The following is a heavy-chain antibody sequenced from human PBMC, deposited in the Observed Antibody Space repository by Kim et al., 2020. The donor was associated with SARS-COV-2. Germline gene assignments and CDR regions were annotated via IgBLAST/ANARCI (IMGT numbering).Heavy chain of an antibody. CDR3: ARDWSRWSITPNNDY. V-gene: IGHV3-11*01. Sequence: GGSLRLSCAASGFTFSDYYMSWIRQAPGKGLEWVSYISSSGSTIYYADSVKGRFTISRDNAKNSLYLQMNSLRAEDTAVYYCARDWSRWSITPNNDYWGQGTLVTVSS. CDR2: ISSSGSTI. CDR1: GFTFSDYY. D-gene: IGHD2-8*02. J-gene: IGHJ4*02.